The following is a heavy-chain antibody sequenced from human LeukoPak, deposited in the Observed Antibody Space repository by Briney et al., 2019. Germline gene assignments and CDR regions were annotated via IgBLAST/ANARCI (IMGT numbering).Heavy chain of an antibody. CDR3: AKDVTSGYSPLDY. Sequence: PGWSLRLSWAASGFTFTNYGMHWVRQAPGKGLDWVAVIWYDGSNKYYAASVKGRFTISRDNSKNTLYLQTNSLRAEDTAVYYCAKDVTSGYSPLDYWGQGTLVTVSS. J-gene: IGHJ4*02. CDR2: IWYDGSNK. D-gene: IGHD3-22*01. CDR1: GFTFTNYG. V-gene: IGHV3-33*06.